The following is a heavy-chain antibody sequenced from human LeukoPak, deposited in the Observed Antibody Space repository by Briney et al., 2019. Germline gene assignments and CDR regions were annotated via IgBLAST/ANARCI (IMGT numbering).Heavy chain of an antibody. Sequence: ASVKVSCKASGYTFTSYYMHWVRQAPGQGLEWMGIINPSGGSTSYAQKFQGRVTMTRDMSTSTVYMELSSLRSEDTAVYYCAGEGDYTSDFDAFDIWGQGTMVTVSS. CDR2: INPSGGST. V-gene: IGHV1-46*01. CDR3: AGEGDYTSDFDAFDI. CDR1: GYTFTSYY. J-gene: IGHJ3*02. D-gene: IGHD4-11*01.